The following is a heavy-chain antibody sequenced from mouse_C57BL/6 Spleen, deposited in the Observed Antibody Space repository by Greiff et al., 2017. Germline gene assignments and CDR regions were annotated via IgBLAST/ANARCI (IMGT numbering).Heavy chain of an antibody. D-gene: IGHD1-3*01. J-gene: IGHJ4*01. V-gene: IGHV7-3*01. Sequence: EVMLVESGGGLVQPGGSLSLSCAASGFTFTDYYMSWVRQPPGKALEWLGFIRNKANGYTTEYSASVKGRFTISRDNSQSILHLQMNALRAEDSATYYCARVYKNAMDYWGQGTSVTVSS. CDR2: IRNKANGYTT. CDR3: ARVYKNAMDY. CDR1: GFTFTDYY.